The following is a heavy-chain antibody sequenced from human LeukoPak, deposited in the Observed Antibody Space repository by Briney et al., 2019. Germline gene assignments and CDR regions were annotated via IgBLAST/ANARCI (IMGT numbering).Heavy chain of an antibody. CDR2: ISSGGYTI. Sequence: GGSLRLSCVASGFTFNNSYMSWLRQAPGKRPEWISFISSGGYTIYYADSVRGRFTISRDNSKNTLYLQMNSLRAEDTAVYYCAKDKGDPLLWFGESDYWGQGTLVTVSS. J-gene: IGHJ4*02. V-gene: IGHV3-11*04. CDR3: AKDKGDPLLWFGESDY. D-gene: IGHD3-10*01. CDR1: GFTFNNSY.